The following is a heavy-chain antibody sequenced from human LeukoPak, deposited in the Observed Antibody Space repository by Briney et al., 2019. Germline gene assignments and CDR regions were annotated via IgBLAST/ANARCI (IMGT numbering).Heavy chain of an antibody. D-gene: IGHD6-13*01. CDR3: AGNIAAINIPGSRLDP. V-gene: IGHV4-59*08. J-gene: IGHJ5*02. CDR1: GGSISNDF. Sequence: PSETLSLTCTVSGGSISNDFWSGIRQPPGKGLEWIGYISYSGITNYNPSLKSRVTISVDTSKNQFSLRLRSVTAADTAVEFCAGNIAAINIPGSRLDPWGQGTLVTVSS. CDR2: ISYSGIT.